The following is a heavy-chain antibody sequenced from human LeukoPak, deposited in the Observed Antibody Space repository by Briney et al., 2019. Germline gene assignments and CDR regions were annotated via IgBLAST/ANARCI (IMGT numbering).Heavy chain of an antibody. D-gene: IGHD2-15*01. CDR1: GFTFSNAW. J-gene: IGHJ4*02. Sequence: GGPLRLSCAASGFTFSNAWMSWVRQAPGKGLEWVGRIKSKTDGGTTDYAAPVKGRFTISRDDSKNTLYLQMNSLKTEDTAVYYCTTSPPYCSGGSCFDYWGQGTLVTVSS. CDR2: IKSKTDGGTT. CDR3: TTSPPYCSGGSCFDY. V-gene: IGHV3-15*01.